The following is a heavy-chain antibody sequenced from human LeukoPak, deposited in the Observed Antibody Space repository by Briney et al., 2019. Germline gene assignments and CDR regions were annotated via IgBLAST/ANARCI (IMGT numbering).Heavy chain of an antibody. V-gene: IGHV1-69*05. CDR3: ARDLSSSSSYYYYYMDV. D-gene: IGHD6-13*01. Sequence: SVKVSCKASGGTFSSYAISWVRQAPGQGLEWMGRIIPIFGTANYAQKFQGRVTITTDESTSTAYMELSSLRSEDTAVYYCARDLSSSSSYYYYYMDVWGKGTTVTVSS. CDR2: IIPIFGTA. CDR1: GGTFSSYA. J-gene: IGHJ6*03.